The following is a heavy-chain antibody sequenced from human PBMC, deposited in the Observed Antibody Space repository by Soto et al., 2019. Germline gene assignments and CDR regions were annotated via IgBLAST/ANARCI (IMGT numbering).Heavy chain of an antibody. CDR3: ARRSPSWAFDI. Sequence: EVQLLESVGGLVQPGGSLKLSCAVSGFTFSNYAMSWVRQAPGKGLEWVSAVSGSGSSTYYADSVKGRFTISRDNSKNTLYLQMNSLRAEDTAVYYCARRSPSWAFDIWGQGTMVTVSS. CDR1: GFTFSNYA. V-gene: IGHV3-23*01. J-gene: IGHJ3*02. CDR2: VSGSGSST. D-gene: IGHD2-15*01.